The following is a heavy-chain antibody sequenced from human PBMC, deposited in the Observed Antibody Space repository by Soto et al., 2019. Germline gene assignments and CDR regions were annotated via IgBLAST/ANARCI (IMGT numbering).Heavy chain of an antibody. CDR1: GGSISTYW. D-gene: IGHD2-15*01. V-gene: IGHV4-59*01. CDR2: IYYSGST. Sequence: KSSETLSLTCTVSGGSISTYWWSWIRQPPRKGLEWIGYIYYSGSTNYNPSLKSRVTISVDTSKNQFSLKLTSVTAAGTAVYYCARSRGSTRSFDYWGQGTLVTVSS. CDR3: ARSRGSTRSFDY. J-gene: IGHJ4*02.